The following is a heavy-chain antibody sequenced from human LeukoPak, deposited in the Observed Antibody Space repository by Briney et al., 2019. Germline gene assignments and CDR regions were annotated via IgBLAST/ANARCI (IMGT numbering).Heavy chain of an antibody. J-gene: IGHJ4*02. CDR2: IFYSGST. D-gene: IGHD2-15*01. CDR3: ARGVVAAKY. V-gene: IGHV4-39*01. Sequence: SETLSLTCTVSGASISSSSYYWGWIRQPPGKGLEWIGNIFYSGSTYYNPSLKSRLTISVDTSKNQFSLKLSSVTAADTAVYYCARGVVAAKYWGQGTLVTVSS. CDR1: GASISSSSYY.